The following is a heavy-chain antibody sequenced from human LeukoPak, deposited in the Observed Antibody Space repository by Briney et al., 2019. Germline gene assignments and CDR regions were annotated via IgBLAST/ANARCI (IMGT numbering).Heavy chain of an antibody. Sequence: ASVKVSCKASGYTFTGYYMHWVRQAPGQGLEWMGWIDPNSGGTNYAQRFQGRVTMTRDTSISTAYMELSRLRSDDTAVYYCARGMRSGSYYNLRRWFDPWGQGTLVTVSS. J-gene: IGHJ5*02. V-gene: IGHV1-2*02. CDR1: GYTFTGYY. CDR3: ARGMRSGSYYNLRRWFDP. CDR2: IDPNSGGT. D-gene: IGHD3-10*01.